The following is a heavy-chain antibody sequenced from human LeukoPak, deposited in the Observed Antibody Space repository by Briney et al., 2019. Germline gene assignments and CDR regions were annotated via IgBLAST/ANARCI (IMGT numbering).Heavy chain of an antibody. Sequence: GGSLRLSCAASGFSFSDYYVAWVRQAPGKGLEWLSKISRTGATTDYAESVKGRFSTTRDNVANSLQLQMNSLRVEDTAVYYCARAQRVSTSGPPYYYHGMDVWGQGTTVIVSS. CDR3: ARAQRVSTSGPPYYYHGMDV. V-gene: IGHV3-11*01. CDR1: GFSFSDYY. D-gene: IGHD3-10*01. CDR2: ISRTGATT. J-gene: IGHJ6*02.